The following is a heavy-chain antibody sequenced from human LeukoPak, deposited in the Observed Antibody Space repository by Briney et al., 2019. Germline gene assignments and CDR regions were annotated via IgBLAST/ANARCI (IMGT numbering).Heavy chain of an antibody. J-gene: IGHJ4*02. D-gene: IGHD3-10*01. V-gene: IGHV4-59*01. CDR1: GGSISSYY. Sequence: SETLSLTCTVSGGSISSYYWSWIRQPPGKGLEWIGYIYYSGSTNYNPSLKSRVTIPVDTSKNQFSLKLSSVTAADTAVYYCARGGSGSYYRHDYWGQGTLVTVSS. CDR2: IYYSGST. CDR3: ARGGSGSYYRHDY.